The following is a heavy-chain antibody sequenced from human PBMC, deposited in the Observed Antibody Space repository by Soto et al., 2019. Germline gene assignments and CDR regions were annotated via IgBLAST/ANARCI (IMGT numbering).Heavy chain of an antibody. CDR3: ARIIDTYYYDSSGDS. CDR1: GYTFTSYG. V-gene: IGHV1-18*01. J-gene: IGHJ5*02. CDR2: ISAYNGNT. D-gene: IGHD3-22*01. Sequence: QVQLVQSGAEVKKPGASVKVSCKASGYTFTSYGISWVRQAPGQGLEWMGWISAYNGNTNYAQKLQGRVTMTTDTSTSTADMAMRSLRSDDTAVYYCARIIDTYYYDSSGDSWGQGTMVTVSS.